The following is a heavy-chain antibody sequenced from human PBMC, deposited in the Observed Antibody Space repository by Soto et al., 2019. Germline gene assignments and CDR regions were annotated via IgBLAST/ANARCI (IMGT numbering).Heavy chain of an antibody. D-gene: IGHD4-17*01. V-gene: IGHV3-7*05. CDR2: IKQDGSGK. CDR1: GFTFSSYW. CDR3: ARETLYGDYDSYYYYFGMYV. Sequence: EVQLVESGGGLVQPGGSLRLSCAASGFTFSSYWMSWVRQAPGKGLEWVANIKQDGSGKYYVDAVKGRFTISRDNAKNSLYLQMNSLRAEDTAVYYCARETLYGDYDSYYYYFGMYVWGQGTTVTVSS. J-gene: IGHJ6*02.